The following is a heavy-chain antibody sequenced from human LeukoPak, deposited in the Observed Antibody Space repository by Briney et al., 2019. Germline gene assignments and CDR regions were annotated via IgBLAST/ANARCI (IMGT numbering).Heavy chain of an antibody. D-gene: IGHD1-26*01. CDR2: INPNSGGT. Sequence: GASVKVSCKASGYTFTGYYMHWVRQAPGQGLEWMGWINPNSGGTNYAQKFQGRVTMTRDTSISTAYMELSRLRSDDTAVYYCXRDXXXGRXGPLPYYYYMDVWGKGTTVTVSS. CDR1: GYTFTGYY. V-gene: IGHV1-2*02. CDR3: XRDXXXGRXGPLPYYYYMDV. J-gene: IGHJ6*03.